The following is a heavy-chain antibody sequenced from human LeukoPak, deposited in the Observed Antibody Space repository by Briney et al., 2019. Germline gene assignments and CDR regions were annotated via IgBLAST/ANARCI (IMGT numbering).Heavy chain of an antibody. V-gene: IGHV3-74*01. CDR1: GFSISPYW. J-gene: IGHJ4*02. CDR3: ARGRPHGNDY. D-gene: IGHD4-23*01. Sequence: GGSLRLSCAASGFSISPYWMNWVRQAPGKGLVWVSRIASDGSSTTYADSVKGRFSISRDNAKNTLYLQMNSLRVEDTAVYYCARGRPHGNDYWGQGTLVTVSS. CDR2: IASDGSST.